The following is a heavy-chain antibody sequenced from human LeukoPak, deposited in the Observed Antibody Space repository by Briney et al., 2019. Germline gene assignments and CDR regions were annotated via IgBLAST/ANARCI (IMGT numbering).Heavy chain of an antibody. CDR1: GFTFSDYY. CDR3: ARGVRYFDWSSYFDY. V-gene: IGHV3-11*01. D-gene: IGHD3-9*01. CDR2: ISSSGSTI. J-gene: IGHJ4*02. Sequence: GGSLRLSYAASGFTFSDYYMSWIRQAPGKGLEWVSYISSSGSTIYYADSVKGRFTISRDNAKNSLYLQMNSLRAEDTAVYYCARGVRYFDWSSYFDYWGQGTLVTVSS.